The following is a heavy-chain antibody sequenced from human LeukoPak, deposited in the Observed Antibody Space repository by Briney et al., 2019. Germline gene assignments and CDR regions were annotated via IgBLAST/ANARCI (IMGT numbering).Heavy chain of an antibody. CDR3: VRVLSGSWDWFDP. D-gene: IGHD3-22*01. J-gene: IGHJ5*02. V-gene: IGHV3-74*01. Sequence: GGSLRLSCAASGFTFKLYWMHWVRQVPGRGPVWVSRINHDGSDTIYADSVRGRFTISRDDAKNTLYLQMNSLRAEDTALYHCVRVLSGSWDWFDPWGQGTLVTVSS. CDR1: GFTFKLYW. CDR2: INHDGSDT.